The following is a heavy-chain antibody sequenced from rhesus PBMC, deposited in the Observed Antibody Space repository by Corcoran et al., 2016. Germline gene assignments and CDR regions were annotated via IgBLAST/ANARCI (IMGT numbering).Heavy chain of an antibody. D-gene: IGHD1-26*01. V-gene: IGHV4-99*02. J-gene: IGHJ4*01. CDR2: IIGRSGST. CDR1: GYSISSGYY. CDR3: ARGSNWYFDN. Sequence: QVQLQESGPGLGKPSETLSLTCAVSGYSISSGYYWGWLRQPPGKGLEYIGYIIGRSGSTYYNPSLKSRVSISKDTSKNHFSLKLSSVTAADTAVYYCARGSNWYFDNWGQGALVTVSS.